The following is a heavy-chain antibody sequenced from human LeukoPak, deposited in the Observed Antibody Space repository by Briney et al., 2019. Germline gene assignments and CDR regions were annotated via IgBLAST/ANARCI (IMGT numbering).Heavy chain of an antibody. CDR2: INPNSGGT. CDR3: ARSTQLNCSSTSCYSGTFDY. CDR1: GYSFTSYW. J-gene: IGHJ4*02. V-gene: IGHV1-2*02. D-gene: IGHD2-2*01. Sequence: KVGESLKISCKGSGYSFTSYWIGWVRQAPGQGLEWMGWINPNSGGTNYAQKFQGRVTMTRDTSISTAYMELSRLRSDDTAVYYCARSTQLNCSSTSCYSGTFDYWGQGTLVTVSS.